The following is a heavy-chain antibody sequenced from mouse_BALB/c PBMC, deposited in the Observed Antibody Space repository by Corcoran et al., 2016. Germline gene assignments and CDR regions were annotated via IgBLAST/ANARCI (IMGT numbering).Heavy chain of an antibody. D-gene: IGHD2-4*01. CDR3: ANYDSDRDAMDY. V-gene: IGHV1-66*01. CDR1: GYSFTSYY. CDR2: IFPGSGNT. J-gene: IGHJ4*01. Sequence: QVQLQQSGPELVKPGASVKISCKASGYSFTSYYIHWVKQRPGQGLAWSGWIFPGSGNTKYNEKFKGKSTLTADTSSSTAYMQLSSLTSEDSAVYFCANYDSDRDAMDYWGQGTSVTVSS.